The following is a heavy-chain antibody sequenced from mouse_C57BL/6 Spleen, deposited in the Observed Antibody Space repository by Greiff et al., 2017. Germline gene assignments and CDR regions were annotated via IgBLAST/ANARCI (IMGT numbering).Heavy chain of an antibody. CDR1: GYAFSSYL. CDR3: ARKGGSSLYAMDY. V-gene: IGHV1-80*01. CDR2: IYPGDGDT. D-gene: IGHD1-1*01. Sequence: QVQLQQSGAELVKPGASVKISCKASGYAFSSYLMNWVKQRPGKGLEWIGQIYPGDGDTNYNGRFKGKATLTADKSSSTAYMQLSSLTSEDSAVYFCARKGGSSLYAMDYWGQGTSVTVSS. J-gene: IGHJ4*01.